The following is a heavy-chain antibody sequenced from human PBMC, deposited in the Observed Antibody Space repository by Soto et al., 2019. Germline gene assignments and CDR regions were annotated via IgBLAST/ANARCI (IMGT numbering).Heavy chain of an antibody. CDR3: ATSTLLYGDTAPKDYGMDV. CDR1: GYTLTELS. V-gene: IGHV1-24*01. CDR2: FDPEDGET. D-gene: IGHD4-17*01. J-gene: IGHJ6*02. Sequence: ASVKVSCKVSGYTLTELSMHWVRQAPGKGLEWMGGFDPEDGETIYAQKFQGRVTMTEDTSTDTAYMELSSLRSEDTAVYYCATSTLLYGDTAPKDYGMDVWGQGTTVTVSS.